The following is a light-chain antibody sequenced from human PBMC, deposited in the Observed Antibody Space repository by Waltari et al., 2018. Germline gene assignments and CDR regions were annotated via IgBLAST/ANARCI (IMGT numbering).Light chain of an antibody. CDR1: PSISSN. CDR2: AAS. CDR3: QQSYSTPRT. Sequence: DIQMTQSPSSLSASVGDRVTITCRASPSISSNLVWYQHKRGRAPKLLIYAASSLQSGVPSRFSGSGSGTDCTRAISSRQPEDVATYYCQQSYSTPRTCGGGTKVEIK. J-gene: IGKJ4*01. V-gene: IGKV1-39*01.